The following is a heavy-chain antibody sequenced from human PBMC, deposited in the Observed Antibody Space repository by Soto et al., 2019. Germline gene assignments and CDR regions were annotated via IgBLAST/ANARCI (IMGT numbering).Heavy chain of an antibody. CDR1: GGTFNNYP. V-gene: IGHV1-69*13. J-gene: IGHJ6*02. CDR2: SIPIFGTA. D-gene: IGHD5-12*01. Sequence: SVKVSCKASGGTFNNYPITWVRQAPGQGLEWMGGSIPIFGTANYAQKFQGRVTISVGESTSTAYMELSSLRSEDTAVYYCARGRGYSGDDHYYYFDMDVWGQGTTVTVS. CDR3: ARGRGYSGDDHYYYFDMDV.